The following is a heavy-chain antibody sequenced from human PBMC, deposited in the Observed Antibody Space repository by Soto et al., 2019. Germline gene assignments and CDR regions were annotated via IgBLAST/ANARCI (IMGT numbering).Heavy chain of an antibody. J-gene: IGHJ4*02. V-gene: IGHV3-23*01. CDR3: ARIKTQQLVPHYFDY. Sequence: PGGSLRLSCAASGFTFSSYAMSWVRQAPGKGLEWVSAISGSGGSTYYADSVKGRFTISRDNSKNTLYLQMNSLRAEDTAVYYCARIKTQQLVPHYFDYWGQGTLVTVSS. CDR2: ISGSGGST. CDR1: GFTFSSYA. D-gene: IGHD6-13*01.